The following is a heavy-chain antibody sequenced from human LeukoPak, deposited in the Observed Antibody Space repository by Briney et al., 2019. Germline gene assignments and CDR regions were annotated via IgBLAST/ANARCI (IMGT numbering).Heavy chain of an antibody. J-gene: IGHJ4*02. CDR1: GFTFSRCG. V-gene: IGHV3-64D*06. Sequence: GGSLRLSCSASGFTFSRCGMHWVRQAPEKGLEYVSAISSNGGSTHYADSVKGRFTISRDNFKNTLYLQMSSLRAEDTAVYYCVKGLGITKEEFDYWGQGTLVTVSS. D-gene: IGHD3-3*01. CDR3: VKGLGITKEEFDY. CDR2: ISSNGGST.